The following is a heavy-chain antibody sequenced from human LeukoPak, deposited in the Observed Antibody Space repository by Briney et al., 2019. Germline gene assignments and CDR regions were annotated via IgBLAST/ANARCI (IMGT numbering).Heavy chain of an antibody. V-gene: IGHV3-30*03. J-gene: IGHJ3*02. D-gene: IGHD3-10*01. CDR3: ARGHYGSGIHQGAFDI. CDR1: GFTFSSYG. CDR2: ISSDGSNA. Sequence: GGSLRLSCTASGFTFSSYGMHWVRQAPGKGLEWVAVISSDGSNAYYADSVKGRFTMSRDNSKNTLFVQMNSLRAEDTAVYYCARGHYGSGIHQGAFDIWGQGTIVTVSS.